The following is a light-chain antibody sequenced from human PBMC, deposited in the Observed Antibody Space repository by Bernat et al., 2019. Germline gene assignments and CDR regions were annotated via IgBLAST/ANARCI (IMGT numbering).Light chain of an antibody. J-gene: IGLJ3*02. V-gene: IGLV2-14*03. Sequence: QSALTQPASVSGSPGQSITLSCTGTSSDVGAYNYVSWYQQHPGKAPKPMIFDVSNRPSGVSDRFSGSKSGDTASLTICGLRAEDEADYYCSSVSTTSAPVVFGGGTKLTVL. CDR1: SSDVGAYNY. CDR3: SSVSTTSAPVV. CDR2: DVS.